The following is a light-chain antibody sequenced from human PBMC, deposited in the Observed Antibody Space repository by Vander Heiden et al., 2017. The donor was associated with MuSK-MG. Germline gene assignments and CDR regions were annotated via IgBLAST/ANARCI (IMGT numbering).Light chain of an antibody. CDR2: AAA. J-gene: IGKJ5*01. V-gene: IGKV1-39*01. CDR3: QQSYSTPPVT. CDR1: QRIGSY. Sequence: DIQMIQSPSSLSASVRDRVAITCRASQRIGSYLNWYQQKPGKAPKRLIYAAASLQSGVPSRLSGSGCGRDFSLTISSLQPEDFAAYYCQQSYSTPPVTFGQGTQLEIK.